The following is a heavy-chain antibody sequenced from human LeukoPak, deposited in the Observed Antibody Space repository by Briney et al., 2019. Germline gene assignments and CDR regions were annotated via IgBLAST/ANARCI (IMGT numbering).Heavy chain of an antibody. CDR2: VSYSGGT. CDR3: ARAPMAITTSAFPDAFDF. Sequence: SETLSLTCTVSGDSVSGHYWSWIRQTPGKGLEWIGYVSYSGGTNYNPSLKRQVSISLDTSKNQFSLKLSSPAAADPAVYYCARAPMAITTSAFPDAFDFWGQGTVVTVSS. CDR1: GDSVSGHY. V-gene: IGHV4-59*02. J-gene: IGHJ3*01. D-gene: IGHD5-12*01.